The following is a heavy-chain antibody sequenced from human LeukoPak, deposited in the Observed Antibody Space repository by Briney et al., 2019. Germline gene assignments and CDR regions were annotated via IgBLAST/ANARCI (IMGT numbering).Heavy chain of an antibody. Sequence: GGSLRLSWAASGFTFSSYSMNWGREAPGKGGEWGSSISSICSYISYADSVQGRFTISRDNAKNSLYLQMNSLRAEDTAVYYCASFGLRLPDAFDIWGQGTMVTVSS. J-gene: IGHJ3*02. CDR1: GFTFSSYS. V-gene: IGHV3-21*01. CDR2: ISSICSYI. CDR3: ASFGLRLPDAFDI. D-gene: IGHD5/OR15-5a*01.